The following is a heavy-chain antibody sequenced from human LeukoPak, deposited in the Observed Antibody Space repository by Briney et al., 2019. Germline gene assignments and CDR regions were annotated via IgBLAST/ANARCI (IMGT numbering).Heavy chain of an antibody. CDR1: GGSISCTNW. Sequence: PSETLSLTCGVSGGSISCTNWWSWVRQPPGQGLEWIGEISLTGQTNYNPSLNGRVTMSLDESRNQLSLKLTSVTAADTAIYYCSRESGAFCPFGYWGQGTLVIVPP. CDR3: SRESGAFCPFGY. D-gene: IGHD1-26*01. J-gene: IGHJ4*02. V-gene: IGHV4-4*02. CDR2: ISLTGQT.